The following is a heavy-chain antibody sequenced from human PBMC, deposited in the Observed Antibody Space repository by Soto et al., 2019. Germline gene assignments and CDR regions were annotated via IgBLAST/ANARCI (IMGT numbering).Heavy chain of an antibody. CDR3: ARDGYCGGGYCYSVH. CDR1: GYTFSSYY. V-gene: IGHV1-3*01. Sequence: ASVKVSCKASGYTFSSYYMNWVRQAPGQSLEWLGWINVGNGKTSYSQKLQGRVAFIRDTSATTVYMEVSSLRSEDTAVYYCARDGYCGGGYCYSVHWGLGTLVTVSS. J-gene: IGHJ4*02. D-gene: IGHD2-15*01. CDR2: INVGNGKT.